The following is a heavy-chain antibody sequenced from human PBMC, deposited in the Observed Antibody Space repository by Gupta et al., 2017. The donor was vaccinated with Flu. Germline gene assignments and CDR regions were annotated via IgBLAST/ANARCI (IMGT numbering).Heavy chain of an antibody. V-gene: IGHV1-2*02. J-gene: IGHJ4*02. CDR3: ARVRQQVVFDF. CDR2: INHESGDT. Sequence: QVQLVQSGADMKNPGASLKVSCKASGYTFVAYYIHWVRQAPGQGLEWMGWINHESGDTNEAPKFHGRVTMTRETSLSTIYMDLRRLKSDDTAMYYWARVRQQVVFDFWGQGTLVTVS. D-gene: IGHD6-13*01. CDR1: GYTFVAYY.